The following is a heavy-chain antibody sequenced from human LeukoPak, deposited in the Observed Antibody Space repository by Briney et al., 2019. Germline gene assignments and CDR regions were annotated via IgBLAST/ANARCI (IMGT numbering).Heavy chain of an antibody. CDR2: IYRTGST. CDR3: ARTAAADRQPNWFDP. V-gene: IGHV4-59*12. J-gene: IGHJ5*02. CDR1: GGSIDTYY. D-gene: IGHD6-13*01. Sequence: SETLSLTCTVSGGSIDTYYWSWIRQPPGKGLEWIGYIYRTGSTTYNPSLKSRVTMSVDTSKNQFSLKLSSVTAADTAVYYCARTAAADRQPNWFDPWGQGTLVTVSS.